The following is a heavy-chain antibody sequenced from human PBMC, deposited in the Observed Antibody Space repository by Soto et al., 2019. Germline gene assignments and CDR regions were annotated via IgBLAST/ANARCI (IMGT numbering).Heavy chain of an antibody. CDR1: GGSISSGGYY. J-gene: IGHJ5*02. V-gene: IGHV4-31*03. Sequence: SETLSLTCTVSGGSISSGGYYWSWIRQHPGKGLEWIGYIYYSGSTYYNPSLKSRVTISVDTSKNQFSLKLSSVTAAYTAVHYFARVGTDYDILTGYSPYNWFDPWGQGTLVTVSS. CDR3: ARVGTDYDILTGYSPYNWFDP. CDR2: IYYSGST. D-gene: IGHD3-9*01.